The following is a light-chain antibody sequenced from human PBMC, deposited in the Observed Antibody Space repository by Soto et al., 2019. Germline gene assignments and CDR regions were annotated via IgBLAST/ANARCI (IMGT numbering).Light chain of an antibody. J-gene: IGLJ1*01. CDR2: EVN. V-gene: IGLV2-23*02. CDR1: SSDVGSYNL. Sequence: QSVLTQPASVSGSPGQSITISCTGTSSDVGSYNLVSWYQQHPGKAPKLMIYEVNKRPSGVSNRFSGSKSGNTASLTIPGLQAEDEADYYCCSYARSSTLYVFGSGTKLTVL. CDR3: CSYARSSTLYV.